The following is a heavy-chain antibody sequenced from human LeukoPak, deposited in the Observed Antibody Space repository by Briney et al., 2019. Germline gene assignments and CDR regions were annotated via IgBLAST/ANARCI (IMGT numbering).Heavy chain of an antibody. V-gene: IGHV1-18*01. CDR2: ISAYNGNT. CDR3: ARSVDTAMVIPAWIDY. CDR1: GYTFTSYG. D-gene: IGHD5-18*01. Sequence: ASVKVSCKASGYTFTSYGISWVRQAPGQGLEWMGWISAYNGNTNYAQKLQGRVTMTTDTSTSTAYMELRSLRSGDTAVYYCARSVDTAMVIPAWIDYWGQGTLVTVSS. J-gene: IGHJ4*02.